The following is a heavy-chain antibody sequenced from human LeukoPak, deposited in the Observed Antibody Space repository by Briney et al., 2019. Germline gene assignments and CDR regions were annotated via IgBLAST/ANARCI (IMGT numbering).Heavy chain of an antibody. D-gene: IGHD6-19*01. CDR3: AKADVYSSGWSEAAFDI. Sequence: GGSLRLSCAASGFTFSSYSMNWVRQAPGKGLEWVSYISSSSSTIYYADSVKGRFTISRDNSKNTLYLQMNSLRAEDTAVYYCAKADVYSSGWSEAAFDIWGQGTMVTVSS. J-gene: IGHJ3*02. CDR2: ISSSSSTI. CDR1: GFTFSSYS. V-gene: IGHV3-48*01.